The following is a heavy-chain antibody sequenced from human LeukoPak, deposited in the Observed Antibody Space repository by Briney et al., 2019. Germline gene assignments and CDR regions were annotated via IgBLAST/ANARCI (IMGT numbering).Heavy chain of an antibody. CDR1: GYTFTGYY. CDR2: INPNSGGT. J-gene: IGHJ3*02. V-gene: IGHV1-2*02. CDR3: ARAMIVENDAFDI. Sequence: GASVKVSCKASGYTFTGYYMHWVRQAPGQGLEWMGWINPNSGGTNYAQKFQGRVTMTRDTSISTAYMELSRLRSDDTAVYYCARAMIVENDAFDIWGQGTMVIVSS. D-gene: IGHD3-22*01.